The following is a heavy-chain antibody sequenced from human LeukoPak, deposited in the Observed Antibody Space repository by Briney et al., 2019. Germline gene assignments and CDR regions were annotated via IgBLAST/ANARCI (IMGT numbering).Heavy chain of an antibody. Sequence: GGSLRLSCAASGFTFSSYSMNWVRQAPGKGLEWVSSISSSSYIYYADSVKGRFTISRDNAKNSLYLQMNSLRAEDTAVYFCAKEDCSGSSCFFPLLDSWGQGTLLTVSS. CDR1: GFTFSSYS. CDR2: ISSSSYI. J-gene: IGHJ4*02. CDR3: AKEDCSGSSCFFPLLDS. D-gene: IGHD2-15*01. V-gene: IGHV3-21*01.